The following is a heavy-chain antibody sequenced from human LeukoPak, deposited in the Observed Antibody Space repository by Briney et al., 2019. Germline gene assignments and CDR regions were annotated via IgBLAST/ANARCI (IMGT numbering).Heavy chain of an antibody. CDR3: ARGRVSSSTWYSTYYYYFYMDV. Sequence: SETLSLTCAVYGGSFSGYYWSWIRQPPGKGLEWIGEINHSGSTNYNPSLKSRVTISVDTSKNQFPLKLSSATAADTAVYFCARGRVSSSTWYSTYYYYFYMDVWGKGTTVTVSS. CDR1: GGSFSGYY. V-gene: IGHV4-34*01. CDR2: INHSGST. D-gene: IGHD6-13*01. J-gene: IGHJ6*03.